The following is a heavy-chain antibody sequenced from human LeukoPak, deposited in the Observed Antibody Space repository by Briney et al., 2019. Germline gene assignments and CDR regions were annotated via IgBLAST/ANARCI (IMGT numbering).Heavy chain of an antibody. V-gene: IGHV3-30-3*01. CDR3: ARDVSSSWYYYFDY. CDR1: GFTFSSYA. CDR2: ISYDGSNK. D-gene: IGHD6-13*01. J-gene: IGHJ4*02. Sequence: GGSPRLSCAASGFTFSSYAMHWVRQAPGKGLEWVAVISYDGSNKYYADSVKGRFTISRDNSKNTLYLQMNSLRAEDTAVYYCARDVSSSWYYYFDYWGQGTLVTVSS.